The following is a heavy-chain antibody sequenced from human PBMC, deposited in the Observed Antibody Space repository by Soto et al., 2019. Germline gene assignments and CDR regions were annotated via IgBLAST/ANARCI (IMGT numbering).Heavy chain of an antibody. Sequence: GASVKVSCKASGYTFTSYYMHWVRQAPGQGLEWMGIINPSGGSTSYAQKFQGRVTMTRDTSTSTVYMELSSLRSEDTAVYYCARLNVDYDILTGYYSDAFDIWGQGTMVTVSS. J-gene: IGHJ3*02. CDR3: ARLNVDYDILTGYYSDAFDI. D-gene: IGHD3-9*01. CDR1: GYTFTSYY. CDR2: INPSGGST. V-gene: IGHV1-46*01.